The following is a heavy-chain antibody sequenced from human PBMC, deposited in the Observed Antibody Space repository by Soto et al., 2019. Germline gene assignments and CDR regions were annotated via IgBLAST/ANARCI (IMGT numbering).Heavy chain of an antibody. CDR2: VYYSGST. V-gene: IGHV4-31*03. Sequence: QVQLQESGPGLGKPSQTLSLTCTVSGGSINRGGYYWTWIRQHPGKGLEWIGSVYYSGSTNYNPSLKSRVTISVDTSKHQFALKLSSVSAAATAVFYCARGAGGNFYFDYWGQGTLVTVSS. D-gene: IGHD2-21*02. J-gene: IGHJ4*02. CDR1: GGSINRGGYY. CDR3: ARGAGGNFYFDY.